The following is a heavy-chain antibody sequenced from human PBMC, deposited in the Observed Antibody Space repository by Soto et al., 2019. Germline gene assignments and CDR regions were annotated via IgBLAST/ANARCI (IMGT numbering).Heavy chain of an antibody. CDR3: VKRGANWGAFDV. CDR1: GFTFSTYV. D-gene: IGHD1-26*01. J-gene: IGHJ3*01. CDR2: ITGNSDEI. V-gene: IGHV3-23*01. Sequence: EMQLLESGGGLVQPGGSLRRSCAASGFTFSTYVISWIRQAPGKGLEWVSSITGNSDEIFYAYSVRGRFTISGDNSNSRGDMQMNSLRADDTALCDCVKRGANWGAFDVWGKGRVVTVSS.